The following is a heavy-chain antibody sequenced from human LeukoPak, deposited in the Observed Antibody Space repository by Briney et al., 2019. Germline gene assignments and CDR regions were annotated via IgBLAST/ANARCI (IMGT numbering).Heavy chain of an antibody. D-gene: IGHD3-10*01. CDR1: GYSCTSYW. J-gene: IGHJ5*02. V-gene: IGHV5-51*01. Sequence: PGESLKISCQGSGYSCTSYWIGWVRQMPGKGLEWMGIIYPGDSDTRYSPSFQGQVTISADKSISTAYLQWSSLKASDTAMYYCARFPTYYYGSGSDNWFDPWGQGTLVTVSS. CDR3: ARFPTYYYGSGSDNWFDP. CDR2: IYPGDSDT.